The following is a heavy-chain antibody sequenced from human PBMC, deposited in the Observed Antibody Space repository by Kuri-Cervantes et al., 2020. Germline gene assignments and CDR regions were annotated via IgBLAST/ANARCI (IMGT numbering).Heavy chain of an antibody. CDR2: VYHIRST. J-gene: IGHJ4*02. Sequence: GSLRLSCSVSDDSFGSFYWSWIRQSPEKGLEWIGYVYHIRSTNYNPSLKSRVTISVDTSKNQFSLKPSSVTAADTAAYYCAGEGDSGWYYFDYWGQGTLVTVSS. CDR3: AGEGDSGWYYFDY. D-gene: IGHD6-19*01. CDR1: DDSFGSFY. V-gene: IGHV4-59*08.